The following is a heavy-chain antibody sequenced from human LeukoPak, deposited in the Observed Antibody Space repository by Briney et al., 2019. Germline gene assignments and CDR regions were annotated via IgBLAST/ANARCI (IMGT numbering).Heavy chain of an antibody. J-gene: IGHJ4*02. V-gene: IGHV3-48*04. CDR1: GFTFSSYS. Sequence: GGSLRLSCEASGFTFSSYSMNWVRQAPGKGLEWVSYISSSSTVYYADSVKGRFTISRDNAKNSLYLQMNSLRAEDTAVYYCAGVGATGLDYWGQGTLVTVSS. CDR2: ISSSSTV. CDR3: AGVGATGLDY. D-gene: IGHD1-26*01.